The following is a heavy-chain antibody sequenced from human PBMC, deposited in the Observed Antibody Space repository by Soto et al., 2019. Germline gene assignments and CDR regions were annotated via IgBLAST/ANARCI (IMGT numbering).Heavy chain of an antibody. J-gene: IGHJ6*04. V-gene: IGHV3-73*01. CDR3: TTTKSTWIY. D-gene: IGHD5-12*01. Sequence: GSLRLSYAAAGFTLSGSAMHWVRQASGKGLEWVGRIRTKANNYATAFGASVKGSFTISRDDSKNTAYLQMNSLKIEDTSVYYCTTTKSTWIYWGKGTKVTVYS. CDR2: IRTKANNYAT. CDR1: GFTLSGSA.